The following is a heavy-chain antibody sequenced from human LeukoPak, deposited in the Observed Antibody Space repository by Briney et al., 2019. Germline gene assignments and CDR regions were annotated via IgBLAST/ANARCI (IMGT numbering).Heavy chain of an antibody. J-gene: IGHJ4*02. CDR1: GFTFSSYA. V-gene: IGHV3-23*01. CDR2: ISGSGGST. CDR3: AREGYDSSGYPTFDY. Sequence: GGSLRLSCAASGFTFSSYAMSWVRQAPGKGLEWVSAISGSGGSTYYADSVKGRFTISRDNAKNSLYLQMNSLRAEDTAVYYCAREGYDSSGYPTFDYWGQGTLVTVSS. D-gene: IGHD3-22*01.